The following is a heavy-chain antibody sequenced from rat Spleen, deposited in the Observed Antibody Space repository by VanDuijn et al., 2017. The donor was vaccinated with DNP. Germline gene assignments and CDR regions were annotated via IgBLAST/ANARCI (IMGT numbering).Heavy chain of an antibody. Sequence: QVQLKESGPGLVQPSQTLSLTCTVTGFSLTEYTVHWVRQPPGKGLEWMGVIWNSGGTRYDSSLKSRLTITKDTSKSQVFLKMNSLQTGDAATYYCARDLLRWRRGFAHWGQGTLVTVSS. J-gene: IGHJ3*01. CDR3: ARDLLRWRRGFAH. CDR2: IWNSGGT. D-gene: IGHD1-11*01. CDR1: GFSLTEYT. V-gene: IGHV2-41*01.